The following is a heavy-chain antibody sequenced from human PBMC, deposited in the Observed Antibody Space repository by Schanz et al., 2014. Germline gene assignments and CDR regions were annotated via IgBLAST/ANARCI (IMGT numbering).Heavy chain of an antibody. V-gene: IGHV3-30*03. CDR2: VSSDGNND. Sequence: VQLLESGGGLVEPGGSLRLSCAASGFSFSSYAMGWVRQARGKGLEWVALVSSDGNNDYYTDSVKGRFTISRDNSKNTVYIQMNSLRAEDTAVYYCARGGPAYYFDDWGQGTLVTVSS. J-gene: IGHJ4*02. CDR1: GFSFSSYA. CDR3: ARGGPAYYFDD.